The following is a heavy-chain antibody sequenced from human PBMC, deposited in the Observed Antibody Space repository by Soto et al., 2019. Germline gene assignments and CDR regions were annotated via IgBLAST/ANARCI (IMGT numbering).Heavy chain of an antibody. J-gene: IGHJ4*02. CDR3: AKGGGDSSPDYFDY. D-gene: IGHD6-6*01. V-gene: IGHV3-9*01. CDR1: GFTFDDYA. CDR2: ISWNSGSI. Sequence: PGGSLRLSCAASGFTFDDYAMHWVRQAPGKGLEWVSGISWNSGSIGYADSVKGRFTISRDDAKNSLYLQMNSLRAEDTALYYCAKGGGDSSPDYFDYWGQGTLVTVSS.